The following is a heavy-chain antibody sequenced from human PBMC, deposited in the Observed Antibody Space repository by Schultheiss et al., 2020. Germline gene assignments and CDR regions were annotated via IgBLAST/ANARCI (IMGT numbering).Heavy chain of an antibody. CDR2: IYYSGST. V-gene: IGHV4-59*01. D-gene: IGHD3-3*01. CDR1: GGSISSYY. Sequence: SETLSLTCTVSGGSISSYYWSWIRQPPGKGLEWIGYIYYSGSTNYNPSLKSRVTISVDTSKNQFSLKLSSVTAADTAVYYCARAPGITIFGVVIREQNWFDPWGQGTLVTVS. CDR3: ARAPGITIFGVVIREQNWFDP. J-gene: IGHJ5*02.